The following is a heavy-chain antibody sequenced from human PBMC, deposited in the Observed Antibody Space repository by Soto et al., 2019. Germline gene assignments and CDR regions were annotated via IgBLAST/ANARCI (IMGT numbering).Heavy chain of an antibody. CDR1: GSFLSDYS. CDR2: SGTSRKYT. CDR3: VRDYDWAFDI. J-gene: IGHJ3*02. Sequence: PGGSLRLSCEASGSFLSDYSMNWVRQAPGKGLEWISYSGTSRKYTFYSDSVRGRFTISRDDAKNSLYLQLNSLRDEDTAVYYCVRDYDWAFDIWGQGAMVTVSS. D-gene: IGHD1-1*01. V-gene: IGHV3-48*02.